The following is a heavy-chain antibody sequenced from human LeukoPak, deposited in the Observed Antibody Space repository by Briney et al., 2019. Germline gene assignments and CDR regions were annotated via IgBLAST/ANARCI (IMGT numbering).Heavy chain of an antibody. CDR2: ISSSGSTI. CDR1: GFTFSSYE. J-gene: IGHJ5*02. V-gene: IGHV3-48*03. CDR3: ARDPSSGWYLKGWFDP. Sequence: EGSLRLSCAASGFTFSSYEMNWVRQAPGKGLEWVSYISSSGSTIYYADSVKGRFTISRDNAKNSLYLQMNSLRAEDTAVYYCARDPSSGWYLKGWFDPWGQGTLVTVSS. D-gene: IGHD6-19*01.